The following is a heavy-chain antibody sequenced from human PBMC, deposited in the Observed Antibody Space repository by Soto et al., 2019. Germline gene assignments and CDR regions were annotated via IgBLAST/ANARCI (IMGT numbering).Heavy chain of an antibody. J-gene: IGHJ5*02. CDR1: GFNFDDHA. CDR3: VRSSGSQPRAGWFDP. V-gene: IGHV3-9*01. Sequence: EVQLVESGGGLAQPGWSRRLSCAASGFNFDDHAMHWVRQTPGKGLEWVSGISWNSVTINYVDSIKGRFTISRDNAKRTLYLQMNNLRPADTAMYFCVRSSGSQPRAGWFDPWGQGTLVTVS. D-gene: IGHD1-26*01. CDR2: ISWNSVTI.